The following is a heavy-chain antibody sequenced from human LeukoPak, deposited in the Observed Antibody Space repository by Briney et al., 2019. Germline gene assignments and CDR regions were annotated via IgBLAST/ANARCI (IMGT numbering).Heavy chain of an antibody. D-gene: IGHD3-3*01. CDR1: GGSFSGYY. CDR3: ALYDFWSGYSTY. V-gene: IGHV4-34*01. Sequence: SETLSLTCAVYGGSFSGYYWSWIRQPPGKGLEGIGEINHSGSTNYIPSLKSRVTISVDTSKNQFSLKLSSVTAADTAVYYCALYDFWSGYSTYWGQGILVTVSS. CDR2: INHSGST. J-gene: IGHJ4*02.